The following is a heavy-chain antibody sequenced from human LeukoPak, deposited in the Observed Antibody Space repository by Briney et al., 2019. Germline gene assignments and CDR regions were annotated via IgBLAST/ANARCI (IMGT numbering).Heavy chain of an antibody. J-gene: IGHJ4*02. CDR2: IYYSGST. CDR1: GGSVSSGSYY. V-gene: IGHV4-61*01. D-gene: IGHD3-9*01. CDR3: ASFPVLRYFGWIILDY. Sequence: SETLSLTCTVSGGSVSSGSYYWSWIRQPPGKGLEWIGHIYYSGSTNYNPSLKSRVTISVDTSKNQFSLKLSSVTAADTAVYYCASFPVLRYFGWIILDYWGQGTLVTVSS.